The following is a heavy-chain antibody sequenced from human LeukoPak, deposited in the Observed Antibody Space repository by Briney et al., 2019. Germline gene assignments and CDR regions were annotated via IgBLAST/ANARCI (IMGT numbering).Heavy chain of an antibody. Sequence: PGGSLRLSCAASGFTFCIYSMTWVRQAPGKGLEGVSSISSTSMYIYYADSMRGRFTISRDNAENSLFLQIDSLGVEDTAVYSCARVAAGAEAHTLHYHYMDVWGKGTTVTVSS. CDR3: ARVAAGAEAHTLHYHYMDV. D-gene: IGHD6-13*01. J-gene: IGHJ6*03. CDR1: GFTFCIYS. CDR2: ISSTSMYI. V-gene: IGHV3-21*01.